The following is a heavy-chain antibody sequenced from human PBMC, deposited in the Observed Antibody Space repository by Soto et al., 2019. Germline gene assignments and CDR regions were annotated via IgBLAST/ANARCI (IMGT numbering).Heavy chain of an antibody. Sequence: QVQLVQSGAEVKKPGASVKVSCKASGYTFTSYGISWVRQAPGQGLEWMGWISAYNGNTNYAQKLQGRVTMTTDTSTSTAYMELRSVRYDETAVYYCGRAAYYYDSSGYGGGYWGKGTLVTVSS. V-gene: IGHV1-18*04. CDR2: ISAYNGNT. J-gene: IGHJ4*02. CDR3: GRAAYYYDSSGYGGGY. D-gene: IGHD3-22*01. CDR1: GYTFTSYG.